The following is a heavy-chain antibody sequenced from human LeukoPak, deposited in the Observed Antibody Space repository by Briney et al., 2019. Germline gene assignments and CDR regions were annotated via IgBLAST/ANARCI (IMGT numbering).Heavy chain of an antibody. CDR2: IRYDGSNK. J-gene: IGHJ4*02. D-gene: IGHD2-2*01. V-gene: IGHV3-30*02. CDR1: GFTFSSYG. Sequence: GSLRLSCAASGFTFSSYGMHWVRQAPGKGLEWVAFIRYDGSNKYYADSVKGRFTISRDNSKNTLYLQMNSLRAEDTAVYYCARDNVGYCSSTSCYPLGYWGQGTLVTVSS. CDR3: ARDNVGYCSSTSCYPLGY.